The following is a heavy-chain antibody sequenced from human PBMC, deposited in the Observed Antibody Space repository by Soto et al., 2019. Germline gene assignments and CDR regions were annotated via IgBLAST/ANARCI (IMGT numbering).Heavy chain of an antibody. CDR1: GGSFSGYY. J-gene: IGHJ4*02. CDR2: INHSGST. Sequence: QVQLQQWGAGLLKPSETLSLTCAVYGGSFSGYYWSWIRQPPGKGLEWIGEINHSGSTNYNPSLKSRVTISVDTSKNQFSLKLSSVTAADTAVYYCARASYSSGWYSFDYWGQGTLVTVSS. V-gene: IGHV4-34*01. CDR3: ARASYSSGWYSFDY. D-gene: IGHD6-19*01.